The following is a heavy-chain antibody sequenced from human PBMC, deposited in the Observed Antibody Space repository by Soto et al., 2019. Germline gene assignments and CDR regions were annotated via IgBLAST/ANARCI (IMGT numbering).Heavy chain of an antibody. Sequence: QLPLQESGPGLVKPSETLSLTCTVSGGSISSSSYYWGWIRQPPVKGLEWIGSIYYSGSTYYNPSLKGRVTISVDTSKNQFSLKLSSVTAADTAVYYCAGIAAAGPNYYYYGMDVWGQGTTVTVSS. J-gene: IGHJ6*02. CDR3: AGIAAAGPNYYYYGMDV. CDR1: GGSISSSSYY. CDR2: IYYSGST. D-gene: IGHD6-13*01. V-gene: IGHV4-39*01.